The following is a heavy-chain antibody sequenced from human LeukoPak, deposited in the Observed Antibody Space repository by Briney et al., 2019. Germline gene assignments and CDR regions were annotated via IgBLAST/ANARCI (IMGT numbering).Heavy chain of an antibody. D-gene: IGHD5-12*01. CDR2: IRYDGSNK. Sequence: GGSLRLSCAASGFTFSSYGMHWVRQAPGKGLEWVAFIRYDGSNKYYADSVKGRFTISRDNSKNTLYLQMNSLRAEDTAVYYCAKTRGYSGYDLPQTYYFDYWGQGTLVTVSS. CDR1: GFTFSSYG. V-gene: IGHV3-30*02. J-gene: IGHJ4*02. CDR3: AKTRGYSGYDLPQTYYFDY.